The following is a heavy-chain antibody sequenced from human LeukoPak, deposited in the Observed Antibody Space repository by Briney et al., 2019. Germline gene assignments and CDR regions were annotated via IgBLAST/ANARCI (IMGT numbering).Heavy chain of an antibody. J-gene: IGHJ4*02. CDR2: IKHDGSEK. Sequence: GGSLRLSCAASGFTFSRHWMTWVRQAPGKGLEWVANIKHDGSEKNYVDSVKGRFTISRDNAKNSLYLQMNSLRAEDTAVYYCARDLYGDYPWDYWGQGTLVTVSS. V-gene: IGHV3-7*01. CDR1: GFTFSRHW. D-gene: IGHD4-17*01. CDR3: ARDLYGDYPWDY.